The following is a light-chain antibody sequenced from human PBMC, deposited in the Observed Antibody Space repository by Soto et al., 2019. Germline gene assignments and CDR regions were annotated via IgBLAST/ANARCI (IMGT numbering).Light chain of an antibody. CDR1: SSDVGNYNL. CDR3: CSYSSSSTWV. J-gene: IGLJ3*02. CDR2: DAS. Sequence: QSALTQPASVSGSPGQSITISCTGTSSDVGNYNLVSWYQQHPGKVPKLMIYDASKRPSGVSNRFSGSRSGNTASLTISGLQADDEADYYCCSYSSSSTWVFGGGTKLTVL. V-gene: IGLV2-23*01.